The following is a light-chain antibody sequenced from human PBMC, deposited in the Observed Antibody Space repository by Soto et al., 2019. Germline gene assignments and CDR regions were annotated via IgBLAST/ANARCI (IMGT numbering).Light chain of an antibody. CDR1: SSDVGSYNL. CDR2: EGS. V-gene: IGLV2-23*01. Sequence: QSALTQPASVSGSPGQSITISCTGTSSDVGSYNLVSWYQQHPGKAPKLLIYEGSKRPSGVSNRFSGSKSGNTASLTISGLQAEDEADDYCCSYAGSGTYVFGTGTKVTVL. J-gene: IGLJ1*01. CDR3: CSYAGSGTYV.